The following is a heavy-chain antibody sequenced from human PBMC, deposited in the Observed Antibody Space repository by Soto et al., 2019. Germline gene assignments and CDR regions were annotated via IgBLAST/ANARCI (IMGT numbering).Heavy chain of an antibody. D-gene: IGHD3-16*01. CDR2: IKQDESEK. CDR1: GFSFSSYW. J-gene: IGHJ4*02. Sequence: EVQLVESGGGLVQPGGSLRISCTVSGFSFSSYWMSWVRQAPGKRLEWVASIKQDESEKYYVDSVKGRFTISRDNADDSLFLQMNSLSADDTAVYFCVRDVAFDYVNWGQGTLVTVSS. CDR3: VRDVAFDYVN. V-gene: IGHV3-7*01.